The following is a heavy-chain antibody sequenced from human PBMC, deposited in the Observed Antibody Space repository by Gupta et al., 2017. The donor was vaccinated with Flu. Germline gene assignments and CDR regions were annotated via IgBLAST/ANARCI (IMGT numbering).Heavy chain of an antibody. V-gene: IGHV3-11*01. J-gene: IGHJ6*03. Sequence: QLVQSGGGLVNPGGSLGLSWVASGFTFRDSFMTWIRQAPGKGPEWVAYISSSGRNVYYADSVEGRFTVTRDNARNSVFLHMHNLGPQDTATYYCARDRRDLDKGYYYYYMDVWGKGATVTVSS. D-gene: IGHD3-9*01. CDR3: ARDRRDLDKGYYYYYMDV. CDR1: GFTFRDSF. CDR2: ISSSGRNV.